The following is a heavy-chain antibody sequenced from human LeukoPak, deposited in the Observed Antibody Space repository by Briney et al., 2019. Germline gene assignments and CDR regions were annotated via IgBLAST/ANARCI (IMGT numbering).Heavy chain of an antibody. CDR2: INPNSGGT. V-gene: IGHV1-2*02. CDR1: GYTFTGYY. J-gene: IGHJ5*02. D-gene: IGHD2-2*01. CDR3: AREYLEDSGQLLSYPAPTSGFDP. Sequence: GASVKVSCKASGYTFTGYYMHWVRQAPGQGLEWMGWINPNSGGTNYAQKFQGRVTMTRDTSISTAYMELSRLRSDDTAVYYCAREYLEDSGQLLSYPAPTSGFDPWGQGTLVTVSS.